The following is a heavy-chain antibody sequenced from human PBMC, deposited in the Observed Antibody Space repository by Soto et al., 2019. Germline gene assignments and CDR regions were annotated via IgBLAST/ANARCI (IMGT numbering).Heavy chain of an antibody. V-gene: IGHV3-30*18. CDR2: ISYDGSNK. CDR3: AKLAVAGTSFDY. CDR1: GFTFSSYS. J-gene: IGHJ4*02. D-gene: IGHD6-19*01. Sequence: PGGSLRLSCAASGFTFSSYSMHWVRQAPGKGLEWVAVISYDGSNKYYADSVKGRFTISRDNSKNTLYLQMNSLRAEDTAVYYCAKLAVAGTSFDYWGQGTLVTVSS.